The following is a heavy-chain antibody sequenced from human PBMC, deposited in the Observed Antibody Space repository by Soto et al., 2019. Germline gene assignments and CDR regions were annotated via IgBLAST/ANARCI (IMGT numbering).Heavy chain of an antibody. CDR1: GFTFSDYT. V-gene: IGHV3-30-3*01. CDR2: ISYDGSNK. CDR3: ARKAN. Sequence: LRLSCAASGFTFSDYTMHWVRQAPGKGLEWVAVISYDGSNKYYADSVKGRFTISRDNSKNTLSLQMNSLRVEDTAVYYCARKANWGQGTLVTVSS. J-gene: IGHJ4*02.